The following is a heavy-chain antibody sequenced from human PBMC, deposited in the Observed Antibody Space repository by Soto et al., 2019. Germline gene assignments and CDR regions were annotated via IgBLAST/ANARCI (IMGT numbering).Heavy chain of an antibody. CDR1: GYRFTSQW. J-gene: IGHJ4*02. Sequence: GECRKSSGNGSGYRFTSQWIGWVRQMPGKGLEWMGIIFPGDSDTRYSPSFQGQVTISADKSISTAYLQWSSLKASDTAMYYCARLGDGYPAYWGQGTLVTVSS. CDR3: ARLGDGYPAY. V-gene: IGHV5-51*01. CDR2: IFPGDSDT. D-gene: IGHD5-12*01.